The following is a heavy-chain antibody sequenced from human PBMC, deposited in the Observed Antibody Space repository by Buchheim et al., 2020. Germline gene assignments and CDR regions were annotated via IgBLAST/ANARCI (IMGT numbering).Heavy chain of an antibody. D-gene: IGHD3-3*01. CDR2: IKQDGSEK. V-gene: IGHV3-7*01. J-gene: IGHJ5*02. Sequence: EVQLVESGGGLVQPGGSLRLSCAASGFTFSSYWMSWVRQAPGKGLEWVANIKQDGSEKYYVDSVKGRFTISRNNAKNSLYLQMNSLRAEDTAVYYCAREPSPFWSGYRRSGFDPWGQGTL. CDR1: GFTFSSYW. CDR3: AREPSPFWSGYRRSGFDP.